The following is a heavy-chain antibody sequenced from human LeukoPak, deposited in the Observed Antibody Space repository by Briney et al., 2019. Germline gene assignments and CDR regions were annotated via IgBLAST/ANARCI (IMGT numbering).Heavy chain of an antibody. CDR1: GFIFSNYG. Sequence: GGSLRLSCAATGFIFSNYGMHWVRQAPGKGLEWLAVIWNDGTNKYYAGSVKGRLTISRDNSKNTLYLQMNSLRAEDTAMYYCARDRTYYFDDWGQGTLVTVSS. CDR3: ARDRTYYFDD. J-gene: IGHJ4*02. D-gene: IGHD3/OR15-3a*01. CDR2: IWNDGTNK. V-gene: IGHV3-33*01.